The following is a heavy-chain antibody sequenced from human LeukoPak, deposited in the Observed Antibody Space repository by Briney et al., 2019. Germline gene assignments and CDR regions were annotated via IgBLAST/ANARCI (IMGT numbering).Heavy chain of an antibody. V-gene: IGHV3-21*01. CDR3: ARDIVYDRLTGQTEGYSSY. D-gene: IGHD3-9*01. Sequence: GGSLRLSCSVSGFPYWRYRKKGLRQAPGKGLEWVSSISSSSSYIYYADSVKGRFTISRDNAKNSLYLQMNSLRAEDTAVYYCARDIVYDRLTGQTEGYSSYWGQGTLVTVSS. CDR2: ISSSSSYI. J-gene: IGHJ4*02. CDR1: GFPYWRYR.